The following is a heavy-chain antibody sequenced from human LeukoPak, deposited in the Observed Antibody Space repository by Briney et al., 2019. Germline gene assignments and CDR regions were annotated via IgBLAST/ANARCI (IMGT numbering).Heavy chain of an antibody. CDR2: ISGSGDST. CDR3: ARDLGTNDAFDI. CDR1: GFTFSNYG. Sequence: GGSLRLSCAASGFTFSNYGMSWVRQAPGKGLEWVSAISGSGDSTYYADSVKGRFTSSRDNSKNTLYLQMNSLRAEDTAVYFCARDLGTNDAFDIWGQGTMLTVSS. J-gene: IGHJ3*02. D-gene: IGHD7-27*01. V-gene: IGHV3-23*01.